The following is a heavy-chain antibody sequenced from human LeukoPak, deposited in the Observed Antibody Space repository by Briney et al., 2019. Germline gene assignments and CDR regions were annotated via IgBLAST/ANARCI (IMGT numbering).Heavy chain of an antibody. CDR2: ISGSGGST. CDR3: AKDINTIFGVVIPRVYYGMDV. J-gene: IGHJ6*02. Sequence: GGSLRLSCAASGFTFSRHAMSWVRQAPGKGLEWVSGISGSGGSTYYADSVKGRLTISRDNSKNTLYLQMNSLRAEDTAVYYCAKDINTIFGVVIPRVYYGMDVWGQGTTVTVSS. D-gene: IGHD3-3*01. CDR1: GFTFSRHA. V-gene: IGHV3-23*01.